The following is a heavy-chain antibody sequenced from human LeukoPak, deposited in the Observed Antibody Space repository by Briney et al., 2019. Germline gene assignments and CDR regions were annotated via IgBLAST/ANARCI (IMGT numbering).Heavy chain of an antibody. D-gene: IGHD3-22*01. Sequence: GGSLRLSCAASGFTFSDHYMDWVRQAPGKGLEWVGRTRNKANSHTTEYAASVKGRFTISRDDSKNSLYLQMNSLKTEDSAVYYCAIGPRGYYDLDYWGQGTLVTVSS. CDR1: GFTFSDHY. CDR2: TRNKANSHTT. CDR3: AIGPRGYYDLDY. V-gene: IGHV3-72*01. J-gene: IGHJ4*02.